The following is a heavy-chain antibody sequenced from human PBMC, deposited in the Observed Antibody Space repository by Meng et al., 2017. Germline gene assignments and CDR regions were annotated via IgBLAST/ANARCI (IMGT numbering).Heavy chain of an antibody. CDR3: ASAGGTTVAATALFGY. Sequence: GESLKISCAAPGFTFSSYAMHWVRQAPGKGLEWVAVISYDGSNKYYADSVKGRFTIPRDNSKNTLYLQMNSLRAEDTAVYYCASAGGTTVAATALFGYWGQGTLVTVSS. V-gene: IGHV3-30*04. CDR1: GFTFSSYA. D-gene: IGHD6-25*01. CDR2: ISYDGSNK. J-gene: IGHJ4*02.